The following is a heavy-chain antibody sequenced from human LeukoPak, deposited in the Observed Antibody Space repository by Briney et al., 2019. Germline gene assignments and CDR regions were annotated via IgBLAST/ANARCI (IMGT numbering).Heavy chain of an antibody. CDR2: INPNSGGT. V-gene: IGHV1-2*02. Sequence: GASVKVSYKASGYTFSNYYMHSVRQAPGQGLEWMGWINPNSGGTNFAQNFQGRVTMTRDTSISTAYMELSGLRSDDTAVYYCARQNGYSPDYWGPGTLVTVAS. CDR1: GYTFSNYY. J-gene: IGHJ4*02. CDR3: ARQNGYSPDY. D-gene: IGHD5-24*01.